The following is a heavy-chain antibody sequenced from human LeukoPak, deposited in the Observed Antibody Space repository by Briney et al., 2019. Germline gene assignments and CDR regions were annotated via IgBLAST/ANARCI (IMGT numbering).Heavy chain of an antibody. D-gene: IGHD4-17*01. V-gene: IGHV1-69*05. CDR3: ARGSGDGYFDY. J-gene: IGHJ4*02. Sequence: ASVKVSCKASGGTISSYAISRVRQAPGQGLEWMGRIIPIFGTANYAQKFQGRVTITTDESTSTAYMELSSLRSEDTAVYYCARGSGDGYFDYWGQGTLVTVSS. CDR2: IIPIFGTA. CDR1: GGTISSYA.